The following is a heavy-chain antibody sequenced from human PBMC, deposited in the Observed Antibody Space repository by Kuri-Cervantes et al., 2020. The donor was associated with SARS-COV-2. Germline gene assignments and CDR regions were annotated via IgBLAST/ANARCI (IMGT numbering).Heavy chain of an antibody. J-gene: IGHJ6*03. D-gene: IGHD3-22*01. CDR3: ARGGRYDSSCYPRAYFYYYMDV. CDR2: TSYDGSET. CDR1: GFSFDTYA. Sequence: GESLKISCAASGFSFDTYAMHWVRQAPGKGLEWVAVTSYDGSETYYADSVKGRFTISRDNSKDTLFLQMSSLRSEDTAVYYCARGGRYDSSCYPRAYFYYYMDVWGKGTTVTVSS. V-gene: IGHV3-30*04.